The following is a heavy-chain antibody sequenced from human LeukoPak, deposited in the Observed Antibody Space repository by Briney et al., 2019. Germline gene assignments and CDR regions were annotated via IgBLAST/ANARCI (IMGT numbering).Heavy chain of an antibody. V-gene: IGHV3-23*01. J-gene: IGHJ2*01. CDR3: ARRVAPDWYFDL. CDR2: ISGSGGST. D-gene: IGHD2-15*01. Sequence: PGGSLRLSCAASGFTFSIYAMSWVRQAPGKGLEWVSAISGSGGSTYYADSVKGRFTISRDNAKNSLYLQMNSLRAEDTAVYYCARRVAPDWYFDLWGRGTLVTVSS. CDR1: GFTFSIYA.